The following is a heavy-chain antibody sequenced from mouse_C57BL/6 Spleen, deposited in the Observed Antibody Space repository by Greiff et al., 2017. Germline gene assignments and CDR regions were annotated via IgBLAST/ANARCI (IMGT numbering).Heavy chain of an antibody. CDR2: IDPSDSYT. J-gene: IGHJ3*01. CDR1: GYTFTSYW. CDR3: APDGYSLFAY. Sequence: VQLQQPGAELVRPGTSVKLSCKASGYTFTSYWMHWVKQRPGQGLEWIGVIDPSDSYTNYNQKFKGKATLTVDTSSSTAYMQLSSLTSEDSAVYYCAPDGYSLFAYWGQGTLVTVSA. D-gene: IGHD2-3*01. V-gene: IGHV1-59*01.